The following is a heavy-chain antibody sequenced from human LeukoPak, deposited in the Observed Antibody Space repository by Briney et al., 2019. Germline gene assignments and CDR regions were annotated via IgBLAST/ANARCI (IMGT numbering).Heavy chain of an antibody. CDR1: GFTVSSNY. CDR2: IYSGGST. J-gene: IGHJ4*02. CDR3: TTSWPKVREGDQ. Sequence: GGSLRLSCAASGFTVSSNYMSWVRQAPGKGLEWVSVIYSGGSTYHADSVKGRFTISRDNSKNTLYLQMNSLRAEDTAVYYCTTSWPKVREGDQWGQGTLVTVSS. V-gene: IGHV3-53*01. D-gene: IGHD3-10*01.